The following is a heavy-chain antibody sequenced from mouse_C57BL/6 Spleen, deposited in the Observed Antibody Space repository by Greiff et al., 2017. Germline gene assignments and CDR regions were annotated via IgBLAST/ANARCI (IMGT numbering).Heavy chain of an antibody. CDR3: ADYYGSSFAY. CDR2: IYPGDGDT. Sequence: VHLVESGPELVKPGASVKISCKASGYAFSSSWMNWVKQRPGKGLEWIGRIYPGDGDTNYNGKFKGKATLTADKSSSTAYMQLSSLTSVDSAVYFCADYYGSSFAYWGQGTLVTVSA. J-gene: IGHJ3*01. V-gene: IGHV1-82*01. CDR1: GYAFSSSW. D-gene: IGHD1-1*01.